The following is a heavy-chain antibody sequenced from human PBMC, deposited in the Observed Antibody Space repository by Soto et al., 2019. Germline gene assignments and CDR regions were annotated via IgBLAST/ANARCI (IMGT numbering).Heavy chain of an antibody. J-gene: IGHJ5*02. V-gene: IGHV3-23*01. CDR3: AKMGSWVRGLRNWFDP. D-gene: IGHD3-10*01. Sequence: GGSLRLSCAASGFTFSSYAMSWVRQAPGKGLEWVSAISGSGGSTYYADSVKGRFTISRDNSKNTLYLQMNSLRAEDTAVYYCAKMGSWVRGLRNWFDPWGQGTLVTVSS. CDR2: ISGSGGST. CDR1: GFTFSSYA.